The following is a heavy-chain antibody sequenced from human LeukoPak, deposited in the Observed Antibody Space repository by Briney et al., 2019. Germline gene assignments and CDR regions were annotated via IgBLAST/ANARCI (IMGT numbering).Heavy chain of an antibody. CDR2: INPNSGGT. D-gene: IGHD3-3*01. V-gene: IGHV1-2*02. CDR3: AREGITIFGVARDAFDI. J-gene: IGHJ3*02. Sequence: ASAKVSCKASGYTFTGYYMHWVRQAPGQGLEWMGWINPNSGGTNYAQKFQGRVTMTRDTSISTAYMELSRLRSDDTAVYYCAREGITIFGVARDAFDIWGQGTMVTVSS. CDR1: GYTFTGYY.